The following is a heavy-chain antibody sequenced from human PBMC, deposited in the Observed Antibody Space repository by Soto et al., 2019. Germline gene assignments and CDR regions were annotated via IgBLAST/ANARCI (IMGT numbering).Heavy chain of an antibody. Sequence: PSETLSLTCTVSGGFISSVIHYWGWIRQPPGGALEWIGSVYDSGSTYYNPSLRSRVTIAVDTSRNVFSLMLTSVTAADTAEYFCVTRTVADNGTSDFWGQGILVTVSS. CDR2: VYDSGST. J-gene: IGHJ4*02. CDR1: GGFISSVIHY. D-gene: IGHD2-8*01. V-gene: IGHV4-39*02. CDR3: VTRTVADNGTSDF.